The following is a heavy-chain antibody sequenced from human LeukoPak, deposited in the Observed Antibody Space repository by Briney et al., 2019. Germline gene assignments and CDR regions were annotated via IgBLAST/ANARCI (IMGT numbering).Heavy chain of an antibody. V-gene: IGHV4-39*01. Sequence: PSETLSLTCTVSGGTISSSSHYWVWIRLPPGMGLEWIGSINYSGNTYYKSSLKSRPTISIDTSKSQFSLNLSSVTAADTAVYYCARLDTRAANAFDIWGQGTKVTASS. J-gene: IGHJ3*02. D-gene: IGHD2-2*01. CDR3: ARLDTRAANAFDI. CDR2: INYSGNT. CDR1: GGTISSSSHY.